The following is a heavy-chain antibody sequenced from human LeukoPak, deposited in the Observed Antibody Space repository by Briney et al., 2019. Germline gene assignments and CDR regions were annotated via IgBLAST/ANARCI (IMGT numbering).Heavy chain of an antibody. CDR2: ISPTGEGT. D-gene: IGHD4-17*01. V-gene: IGHV3-23*01. CDR1: GFAFSNTG. Sequence: GGSLRLSCAASGFAFSNTGMTWVRQAPGRGLEWVSTISPTGEGTHYADSVKGRFTISRDNSKSTLSLEMNSLRADDTATYYCARDAGGAWPFDYWGQGTLVTVSS. J-gene: IGHJ4*02. CDR3: ARDAGGAWPFDY.